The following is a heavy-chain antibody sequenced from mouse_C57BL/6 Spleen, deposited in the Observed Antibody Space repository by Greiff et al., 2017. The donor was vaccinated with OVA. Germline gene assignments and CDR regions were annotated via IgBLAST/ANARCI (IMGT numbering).Heavy chain of an antibody. CDR2: INPSSGYT. CDR1: GYTFTSYT. CDR3: ARGHYYGSSYVGAMDY. Sequence: QVQLQQSGAELARPGASVKMSCKASGYTFTSYTMHWVKQRPGQGLEWFGYINPSSGYTKYNQKFKDKATLTADKSSSTAYMQLSSLTSEDSAVYYCARGHYYGSSYVGAMDYWGQGTSVTVSS. D-gene: IGHD1-1*01. J-gene: IGHJ4*01. V-gene: IGHV1-4*01.